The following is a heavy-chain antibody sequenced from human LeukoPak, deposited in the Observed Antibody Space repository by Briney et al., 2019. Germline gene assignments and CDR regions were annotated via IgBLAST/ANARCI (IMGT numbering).Heavy chain of an antibody. CDR3: AKDMSGYTYAIDY. CDR1: GFTFSRYN. V-gene: IGHV3-30*02. CDR2: VHHDENTK. J-gene: IGHJ4*02. D-gene: IGHD5-18*01. Sequence: GGSLRLSCAASGFTFSRYNMHWVRQTPGKGLEWVAFVHHDENTKSSADSVKGRFTVSRDNSKSTVYLQMNSLRTEDTAVYYCAKDMSGYTYAIDYWGQGALVTVSS.